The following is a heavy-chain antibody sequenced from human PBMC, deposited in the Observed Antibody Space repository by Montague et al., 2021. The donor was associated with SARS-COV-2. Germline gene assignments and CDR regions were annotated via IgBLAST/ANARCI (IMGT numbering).Heavy chain of an antibody. Sequence: SETLSLTCAVYGGSFSGHYWSWIRQPPGKGLEWIGEINHSGSTNYNPSLKSRVTISVDTSKNQFSLKLSSVTAADTAVYYCARGSRQWLVSPTHYYYFDSWGQGTLVTVSS. D-gene: IGHD6-19*01. J-gene: IGHJ4*02. CDR2: INHSGST. CDR1: GGSFSGHY. CDR3: ARGSRQWLVSPTHYYYFDS. V-gene: IGHV4-34*01.